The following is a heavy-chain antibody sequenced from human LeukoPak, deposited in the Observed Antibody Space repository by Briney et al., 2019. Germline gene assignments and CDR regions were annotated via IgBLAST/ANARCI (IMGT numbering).Heavy chain of an antibody. V-gene: IGHV1-46*01. D-gene: IGHD6-6*01. J-gene: IGHJ4*02. Sequence: ASVKVSCKASGYTFTSYYMHWVRQAPGQGLEWMGIISPSGGSTGYAQKFQGRVTMTRDTSTSTVYMELSSLRSEDTAVYYCARDGPRIAALGEDFDYWGQGTLVTVSS. CDR3: ARDGPRIAALGEDFDY. CDR1: GYTFTSYY. CDR2: ISPSGGST.